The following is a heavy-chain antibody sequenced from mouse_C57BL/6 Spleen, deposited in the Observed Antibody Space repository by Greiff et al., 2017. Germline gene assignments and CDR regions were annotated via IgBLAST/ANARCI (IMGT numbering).Heavy chain of an antibody. D-gene: IGHD3-3*01. CDR2: ISYDGSN. V-gene: IGHV3-6*01. CDR3: ASWGLEAMDY. Sequence: EVKLQESGPGLVKPSQSLSLTCSVTGYSITSGYYWNWIRQFPGNKLEWMGYISYDGSNNYNPSLKNRISITRDTSKNQFFLKLNSVTTEDTATYYCASWGLEAMDYWGQGTSVTVSS. J-gene: IGHJ4*01. CDR1: GYSITSGYY.